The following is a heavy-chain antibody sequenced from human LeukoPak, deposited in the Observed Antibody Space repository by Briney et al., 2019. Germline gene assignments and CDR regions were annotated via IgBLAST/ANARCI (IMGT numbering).Heavy chain of an antibody. CDR2: ISGSGGST. V-gene: IGHV3-23*01. Sequence: GGSLRLSCAASGFTFSNAWMSWVRQAPGKGLEWVSDISGSGGSTYYAESVKGRFTISRDNSKNTLYLQMNRLRAEDTAVYYCAKGSDYDSKYYYYYMDVWGKGTTVTVSS. J-gene: IGHJ6*03. CDR1: GFTFSNAW. CDR3: AKGSDYDSKYYYYYMDV. D-gene: IGHD3-22*01.